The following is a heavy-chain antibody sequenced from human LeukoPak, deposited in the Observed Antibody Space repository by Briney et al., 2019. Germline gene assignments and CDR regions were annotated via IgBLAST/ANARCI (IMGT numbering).Heavy chain of an antibody. D-gene: IGHD2-15*01. Sequence: SVKVSCKASGGTFTIYAISWVRQAPGQGLEWRGGISPIFGTANYAQKLQGRVTITTDESTSTAYMELSSLRSEHTSVYYCARIFGTEGYCSGGSCYSADYWGQGPLVTVSS. V-gene: IGHV1-69*05. J-gene: IGHJ4*02. CDR2: ISPIFGTA. CDR3: ARIFGTEGYCSGGSCYSADY. CDR1: GGTFTIYA.